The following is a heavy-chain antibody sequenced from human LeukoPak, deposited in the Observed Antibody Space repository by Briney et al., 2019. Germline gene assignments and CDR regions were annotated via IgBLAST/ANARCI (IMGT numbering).Heavy chain of an antibody. V-gene: IGHV1-69*01. CDR1: GGTFSSYA. Sequence: GASVKVSCKASGGTFSSYAISWVRQAPGQGLEWMGGIIPIFGTANYAQKFQGRVTITADESTSTVYMELSSLRSEDTAVYYCARVAYCGGDCYSALAYWGQGTLVTVSS. J-gene: IGHJ4*02. CDR2: IIPIFGTA. D-gene: IGHD2-21*02. CDR3: ARVAYCGGDCYSALAY.